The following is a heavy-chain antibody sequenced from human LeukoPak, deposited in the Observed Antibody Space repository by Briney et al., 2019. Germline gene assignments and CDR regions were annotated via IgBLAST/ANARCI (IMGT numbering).Heavy chain of an antibody. CDR2: IIPILGIA. CDR3: ARGPRGGATIYT. J-gene: IGHJ5*02. Sequence: SVKVSCKASGGTFTSYANSWVRHAPGQGLGWMGRIIPILGIANYAQKFPGRVTITADKSTSTDYMELSSLRSEDTAVHYCARGPRGGATIYTWGQGTLVTVSS. V-gene: IGHV1-69*04. CDR1: GGTFTSYA. D-gene: IGHD1-26*01.